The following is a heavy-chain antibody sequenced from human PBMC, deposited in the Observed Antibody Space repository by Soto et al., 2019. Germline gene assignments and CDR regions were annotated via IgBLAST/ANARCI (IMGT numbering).Heavy chain of an antibody. CDR1: GFTFSSYA. V-gene: IGHV3-23*01. D-gene: IGHD3-16*02. Sequence: PGGSLRLSCAASGFTFSSYAMSWVRQAPGKGLEWVPAISGSGGSTYYADSVKGRFTISRDNSKNTLYLQMNSLRAEDTAVYYCAKVGLTVGYYDYIWGSYRQYYFDYWGQGTLVTVSS. CDR3: AKVGLTVGYYDYIWGSYRQYYFDY. CDR2: ISGSGGST. J-gene: IGHJ4*02.